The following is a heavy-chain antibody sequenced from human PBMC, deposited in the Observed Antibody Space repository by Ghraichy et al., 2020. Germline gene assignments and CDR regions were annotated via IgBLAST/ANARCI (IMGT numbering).Heavy chain of an antibody. V-gene: IGHV4-59*01. CDR1: GGSISSYY. J-gene: IGHJ5*02. D-gene: IGHD5-18*01. Sequence: SETLSLTCTVSGGSISSYYWSWIRQPPGKGLEWIGYIYYSGSTNYNPSLKSRVTISVDTSKNQFSLKLSSVTAAVTAVYYCARVQIQLFANWFDPWGQGTLVTVSS. CDR2: IYYSGST. CDR3: ARVQIQLFANWFDP.